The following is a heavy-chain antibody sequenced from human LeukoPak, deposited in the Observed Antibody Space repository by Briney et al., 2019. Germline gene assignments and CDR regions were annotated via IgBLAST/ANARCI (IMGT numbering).Heavy chain of an antibody. Sequence: GGSLRLSCAASGFNFSSYGMNWVRQAPGKGLEWVALMWYDGSRKEYADSVKGRFTISRDNSKNTLYLQMNSLRAEDTAVYYCARDRTYFDYWGQGTLVTVSS. V-gene: IGHV3-33*01. CDR2: MWYDGSRK. CDR3: ARDRTYFDY. J-gene: IGHJ4*02. CDR1: GFNFSSYG.